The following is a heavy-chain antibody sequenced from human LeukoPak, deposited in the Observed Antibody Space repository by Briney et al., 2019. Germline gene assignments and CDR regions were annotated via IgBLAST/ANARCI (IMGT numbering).Heavy chain of an antibody. Sequence: GGSLRLSCTASGFTFSTCAINWVRQAPGKGLEWVSAISGSGSKTFYADSVKGRFTISRDNPKNTLYLQMNSLRPEDTAVYYCVKEPRGYSFSFDIWGQGTMVTVSS. CDR2: ISGSGSKT. D-gene: IGHD5-18*01. V-gene: IGHV3-23*01. J-gene: IGHJ3*02. CDR1: GFTFSTCA. CDR3: VKEPRGYSFSFDI.